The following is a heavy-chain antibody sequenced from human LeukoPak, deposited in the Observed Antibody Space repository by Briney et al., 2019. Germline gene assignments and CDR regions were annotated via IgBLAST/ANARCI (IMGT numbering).Heavy chain of an antibody. CDR2: IYYSGST. D-gene: IGHD3-10*01. CDR1: GGSISSYY. V-gene: IGHV4-59*08. Sequence: PSETLSLTCTVSGGSISSYYWSWLRQPPGKGLEWIGYIYYSGSTNYNPSLKSRVTISVDTSKNQFSLNLTSVTAADTAVYYCARRNYYGSGSYYNIRVLDYWGQGTLVTVSS. J-gene: IGHJ4*02. CDR3: ARRNYYGSGSYYNIRVLDY.